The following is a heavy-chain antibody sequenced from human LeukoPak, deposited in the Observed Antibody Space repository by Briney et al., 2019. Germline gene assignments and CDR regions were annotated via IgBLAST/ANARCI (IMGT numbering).Heavy chain of an antibody. J-gene: IGHJ6*02. Sequence: SETLSLTCTVSGGSISSSYYYWGWIRQPPGKGLEWIGSIYYSGSTNNNPSLKSRVTISVDTSKNQFSLKLSSVTAADTAVYYCARLGVLRDYYYFGMDVWGQGTTVTVSS. CDR1: GGSISSSYYY. CDR2: IYYSGST. CDR3: ARLGVLRDYYYFGMDV. V-gene: IGHV4-39*01. D-gene: IGHD3-10*01.